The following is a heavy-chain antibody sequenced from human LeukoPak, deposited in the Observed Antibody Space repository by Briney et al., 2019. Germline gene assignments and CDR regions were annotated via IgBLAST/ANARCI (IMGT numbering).Heavy chain of an antibody. CDR2: ISSGSNTI. CDR1: GFTFRSYS. D-gene: IGHD3-22*01. Sequence: PGGSLRLSCAAFGFTFRSYSMSWVRQAPGKGLEWVSYISSGSNTIFYADSMKGRFTISRDKAKNSLFLQMNILRAEDTAVYYCARDLHFDYESSHAFDIWGQGTMVTVSS. CDR3: ARDLHFDYESSHAFDI. V-gene: IGHV3-48*01. J-gene: IGHJ3*02.